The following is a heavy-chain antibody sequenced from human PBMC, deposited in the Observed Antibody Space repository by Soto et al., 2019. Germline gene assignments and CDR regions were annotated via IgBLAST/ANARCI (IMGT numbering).Heavy chain of an antibody. V-gene: IGHV4-61*01. CDR1: GGSVSSGSYY. CDR3: ARESESNSTLGMDV. Sequence: KPSETLSLTCTVSGGSVSSGSYYWSWIRQPPGKGLEWIGYIYYSGSTNYNPSLKSRATISVDTSKNQFSLKLSSVTAADTAVYYCARESESNSTLGMDVWGQGTTVTVSS. D-gene: IGHD6-13*01. J-gene: IGHJ6*02. CDR2: IYYSGST.